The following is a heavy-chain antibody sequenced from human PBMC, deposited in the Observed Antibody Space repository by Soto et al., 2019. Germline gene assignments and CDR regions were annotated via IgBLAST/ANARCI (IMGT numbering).Heavy chain of an antibody. D-gene: IGHD3-22*01. CDR1: GGSISSYY. CDR2: IYYSGST. CDR3: ARTSYYYDSSDLNWFDP. J-gene: IGHJ5*02. V-gene: IGHV4-59*01. Sequence: SETLSLTCTVSGGSISSYYWSWIRQPPGKGLEWIGYIYYSGSTNYNPSLKSRVTISVDTSKSQFSLKLSSVTAADTAVYYCARTSYYYDSSDLNWFDPWGQGTLVTVSS.